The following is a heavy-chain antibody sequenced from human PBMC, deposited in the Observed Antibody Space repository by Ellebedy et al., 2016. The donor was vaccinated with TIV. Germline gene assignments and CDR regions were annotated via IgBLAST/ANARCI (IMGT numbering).Heavy chain of an antibody. D-gene: IGHD5-18*01. V-gene: IGHV3-23*01. CDR2: ISGSGGST. J-gene: IGHJ4*02. CDR3: ARIYSYGHFDY. CDR1: GFTFSSYA. Sequence: GGSLRLXXAASGFTFSSYAMSWVRQAPGKGLEWVSAISGSGGSTHYADSVKGRFTISRDNSKNTLYLQMNSLRAEDTAVYYCARIYSYGHFDYWGQGTLVTVSS.